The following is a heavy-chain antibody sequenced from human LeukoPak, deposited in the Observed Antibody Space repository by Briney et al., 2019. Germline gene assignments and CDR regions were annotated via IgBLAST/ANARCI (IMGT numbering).Heavy chain of an antibody. J-gene: IGHJ6*02. Sequence: PGGSLRLSCTASGFTFGDYAMSLFRQAPGKGLEWVGFIRSKAYGGTTEYAASVKGRFTISRDDSKSIAYLQMNSLKTEDTAVYYCTRLNDRYYYYGMDVWGQGTTVTVSS. CDR2: IRSKAYGGTT. V-gene: IGHV3-49*03. CDR1: GFTFGDYA. D-gene: IGHD2-8*01. CDR3: TRLNDRYYYYGMDV.